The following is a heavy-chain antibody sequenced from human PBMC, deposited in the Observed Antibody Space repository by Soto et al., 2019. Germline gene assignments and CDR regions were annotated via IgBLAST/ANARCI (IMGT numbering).Heavy chain of an antibody. V-gene: IGHV3-74*01. Sequence: EVQLVESGGGLVQPGGSLRLSCAASGFTFSSYWMHWVRQAPGKGLVWVSRINSDGSSTSYADSVKGRFTISRDNAKNTRYLQMNSLRAEDTAVYYCARDIGVVPAAIYYYYYGMDVWGQGTTVTVSS. J-gene: IGHJ6*02. CDR1: GFTFSSYW. D-gene: IGHD2-2*01. CDR3: ARDIGVVPAAIYYYYYGMDV. CDR2: INSDGSST.